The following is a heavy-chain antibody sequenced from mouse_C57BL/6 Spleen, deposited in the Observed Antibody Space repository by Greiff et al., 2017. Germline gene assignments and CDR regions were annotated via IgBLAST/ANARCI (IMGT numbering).Heavy chain of an antibody. CDR3: ARSGDGYFPFDY. CDR1: GYTFTDYY. CDR2: INPYNGGT. D-gene: IGHD2-3*01. J-gene: IGHJ2*01. Sequence: EVQLQQSGPVLVKPGASVKMSCKASGYTFTDYYMNWVKQSHGKSLEWIGVINPYNGGTSYNQKFKGKATLTVDKSSSTAYMELNSLTSEDSAVYYCARSGDGYFPFDYWGQGTTLTVSS. V-gene: IGHV1-19*01.